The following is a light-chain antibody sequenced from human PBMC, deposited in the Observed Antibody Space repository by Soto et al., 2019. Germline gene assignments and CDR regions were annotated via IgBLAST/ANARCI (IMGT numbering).Light chain of an antibody. V-gene: IGKV1-5*01. CDR2: DAS. J-gene: IGKJ2*01. CDR1: QSFDPG. Sequence: DIQMTQSPATLLAPGGEKATMTCRASQSFDPGSAGYQQKPGKAPKLLIYDASSLESGVPSRFSGSGSGTEFTLTISSLQPDDFATYDCQHYNSYPYTFGQGTKLETK. CDR3: QHYNSYPYT.